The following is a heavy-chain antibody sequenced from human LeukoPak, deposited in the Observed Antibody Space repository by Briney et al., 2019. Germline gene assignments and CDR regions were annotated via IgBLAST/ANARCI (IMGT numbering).Heavy chain of an antibody. CDR1: GGTFSSYA. J-gene: IGHJ5*02. CDR2: IIPIFGTA. D-gene: IGHD2-2*01. Sequence: SVKVSCKASGGTFSSYAISWVRQAPGQGLEWMGGIIPIFGTANYAQKFQGRVTITADESTSTDYMELSSLRSEDTAVYYCAREKGVVVPAAIRWFDPWGQGTLVTVSS. V-gene: IGHV1-69*01. CDR3: AREKGVVVPAAIRWFDP.